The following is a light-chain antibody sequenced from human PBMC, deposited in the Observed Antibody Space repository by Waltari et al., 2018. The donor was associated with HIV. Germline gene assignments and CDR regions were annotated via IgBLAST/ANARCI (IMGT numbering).Light chain of an antibody. J-gene: IGKJ1*01. CDR3: QQYYSSPGT. V-gene: IGKV1-5*03. CDR2: KAS. CDR1: QSIIVW. Sequence: DIQMTQSPSTLSAFLGDRVTPSSRATQSIIVWLAWYQQTPGKAPMLLIYKASRLESRVPSRFSGIGSESEFTLTISSLQPDDFATYYCQQYYSSPGTFGQGTKVEIK.